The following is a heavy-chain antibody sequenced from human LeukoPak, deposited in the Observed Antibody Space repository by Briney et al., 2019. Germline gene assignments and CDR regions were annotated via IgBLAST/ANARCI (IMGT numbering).Heavy chain of an antibody. CDR1: GGSISIYY. J-gene: IGHJ4*02. CDR3: ARDGDRGYSYGFDY. V-gene: IGHV4-59*01. CDR2: IYYSWST. Sequence: SETLSLTCTVSGGSISIYYWSWIRQPPGKGLEGIGYIYYSWSTNYNPSLKSRVTISVDTSKNQFSLKLSSVTAADTAVYYCARDGDRGYSYGFDYWGQGTLVTVSS. D-gene: IGHD5-18*01.